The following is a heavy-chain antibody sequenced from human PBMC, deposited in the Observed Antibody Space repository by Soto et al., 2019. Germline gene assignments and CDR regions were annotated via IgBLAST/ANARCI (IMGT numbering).Heavy chain of an antibody. CDR2: IIPIFGPA. D-gene: IGHD3-3*01. CDR1: GGTFSNYD. CDR3: ARGARMYYQYWSDHSESGDRWFDP. Sequence: QVQLVQSGAALKKPGSSVKVSCKASGGTFSNYDISWVRQAPGQGLEWMGGIIPIFGPANYAQKFQGRVTITADESTTTAYMELSNLRSDDTAVYFCARGARMYYQYWSDHSESGDRWFDPWGQGTLVTVSS. V-gene: IGHV1-69*12. J-gene: IGHJ5*02.